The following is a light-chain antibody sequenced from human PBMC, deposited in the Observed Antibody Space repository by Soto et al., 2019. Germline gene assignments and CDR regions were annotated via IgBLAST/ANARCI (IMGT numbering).Light chain of an antibody. V-gene: IGKV3-11*01. CDR3: QQRSHWPIT. J-gene: IGKJ5*01. Sequence: ENVLTQSPATLSLSPRESATLSCRASQSVGDSLAWYQQKPGQSPRLVIYDASNRATGIPARFSGSGSGTDFTLTISSLEPEDFAVYFCQQRSHWPITFGLGTRLEIK. CDR1: QSVGDS. CDR2: DAS.